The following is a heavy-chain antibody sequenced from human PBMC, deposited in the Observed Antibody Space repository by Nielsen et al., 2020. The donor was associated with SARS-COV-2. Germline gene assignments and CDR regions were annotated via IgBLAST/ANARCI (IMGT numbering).Heavy chain of an antibody. D-gene: IGHD5-24*01. J-gene: IGHJ4*02. V-gene: IGHV3-9*01. CDR2: ISWNSGSI. CDR3: AKDRNDGYNYEGVDY. Sequence: SLKISCAASGFTFDDYAMHWVRQAPGKGLEWVSGISWNSGSIGYADSVKGRFTISRDNAKNSLYLQMNSLRAEDTALYYCAKDRNDGYNYEGVDYWGQGTLVTVSS. CDR1: GFTFDDYA.